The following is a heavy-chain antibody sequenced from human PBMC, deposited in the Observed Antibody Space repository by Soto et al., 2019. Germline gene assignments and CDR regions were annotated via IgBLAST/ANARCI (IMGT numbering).Heavy chain of an antibody. CDR3: ARDCSGGSCYPGDY. J-gene: IGHJ4*02. CDR1: GFTVSSNY. Sequence: VQLVESGGGLVQPGGSLRLSCAASGFTVSSNYMSWVRQAPGKGLEWVSVIYSGGSTYYADSVKGRFSISRDNSKNTLYLQMNSLRAEDTAVYYCARDCSGGSCYPGDYWGQGTLVTVSS. D-gene: IGHD2-15*01. V-gene: IGHV3-66*01. CDR2: IYSGGST.